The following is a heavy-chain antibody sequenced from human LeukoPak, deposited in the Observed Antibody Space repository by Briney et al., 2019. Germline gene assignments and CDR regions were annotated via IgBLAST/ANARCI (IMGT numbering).Heavy chain of an antibody. J-gene: IGHJ4*02. CDR2: IYYSGTT. Sequence: SQTLSLTCTVPGGPMSRGGYYWRWIRQHPGKGLEWIGYIYYSGTTYYNPSLKSRVTISVDTSKNQFSLKLSSVTAADTAVYYCAGDSGDLFDYWGQGTLVTVSS. D-gene: IGHD2-21*02. CDR1: GGPMSRGGYY. CDR3: AGDSGDLFDY. V-gene: IGHV4-31*03.